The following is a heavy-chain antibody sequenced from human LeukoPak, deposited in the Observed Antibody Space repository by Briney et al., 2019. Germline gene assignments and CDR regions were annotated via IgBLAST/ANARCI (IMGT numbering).Heavy chain of an antibody. J-gene: IGHJ4*02. CDR1: GFTFSSYA. V-gene: IGHV3-23*01. Sequence: GGSLRLSCAASGFTFSSYAMCLVRQAPGKGLEWVSGISGGGGTTFYADSVKGRFTISRDNSKNTLYLQMNSLRVKDTAVYYCANANSEYITVDYWGQGTLVTVSS. CDR2: ISGGGGTT. D-gene: IGHD5-18*01. CDR3: ANANSEYITVDY.